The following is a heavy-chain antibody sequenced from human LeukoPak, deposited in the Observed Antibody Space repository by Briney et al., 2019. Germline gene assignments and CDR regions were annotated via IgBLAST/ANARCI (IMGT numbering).Heavy chain of an antibody. Sequence: TSETLSLTCTVSGGSVSSGSYYWSWIRQPPGKGLEWIGYIYYSGSTNYNPSLKSRVTISVDTSKNQFSLKLSSVTAADTAVYYCARIWSGYSDYWGQGTLVTVSS. CDR1: GGSVSSGSYY. D-gene: IGHD3-3*01. CDR3: ARIWSGYSDY. CDR2: IYYSGST. V-gene: IGHV4-61*01. J-gene: IGHJ4*02.